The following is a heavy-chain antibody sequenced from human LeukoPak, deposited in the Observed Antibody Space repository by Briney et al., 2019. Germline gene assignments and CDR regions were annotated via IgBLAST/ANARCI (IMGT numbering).Heavy chain of an antibody. CDR3: ARARHGILTGYYLDY. V-gene: IGHV3-21*01. CDR1: GFTFSDYS. J-gene: IGHJ4*02. CDR2: ISSSSTYI. Sequence: PGGSLRLSCAASGFTFSDYSMNWVRQAPGKGLEWVSSISSSSTYIYYADSVKGRFTISRDNAKHSLYLQMSSLRAEDTAVYYCARARHGILTGYYLDYWGQGTLVTVSS. D-gene: IGHD3-9*01.